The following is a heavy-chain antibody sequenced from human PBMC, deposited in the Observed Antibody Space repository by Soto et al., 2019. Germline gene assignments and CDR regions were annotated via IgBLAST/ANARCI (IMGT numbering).Heavy chain of an antibody. CDR1: GFTFSSYA. D-gene: IGHD3-3*01. J-gene: IGHJ5*02. CDR3: AKDPLYYDFWSGPTNLNWFDP. CDR2: ISGSGGST. V-gene: IGHV3-23*01. Sequence: PGGSLRLSCAASGFTFSSYAMSWVRQAPGKGLEWVSAISGSGGSTYYADSVKGRFTISRDNSKNTLYLQMNSLRVEDTAVYYCAKDPLYYDFWSGPTNLNWFDPWGQGTLVTVSS.